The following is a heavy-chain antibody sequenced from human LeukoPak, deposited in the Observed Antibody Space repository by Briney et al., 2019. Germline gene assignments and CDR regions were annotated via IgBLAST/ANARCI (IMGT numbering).Heavy chain of an antibody. D-gene: IGHD2-8*01. CDR2: ISSSSSYI. Sequence: GGSLRLSCAASGFTFSSYSMNWVRQAPGKGLEWVSSISSSSSYIYYADSVEGRFTISRDNAKNSLYLQMNSLRAEDTAVYYCARAPTGVGNFDYWGQGTLVTVSS. J-gene: IGHJ4*02. CDR3: ARAPTGVGNFDY. CDR1: GFTFSSYS. V-gene: IGHV3-21*01.